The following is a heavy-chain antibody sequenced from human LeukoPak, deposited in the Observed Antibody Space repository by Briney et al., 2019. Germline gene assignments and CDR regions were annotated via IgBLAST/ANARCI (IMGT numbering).Heavy chain of an antibody. Sequence: GGSLRLSCAASGFTVSSNYMSWVRQAPGKGLEWVSIIYSGGSTFYADSVKGRFTISRDNSKNTLYLQMNSLRSDDTAVYYCARGYYDYVWGSYRSFLDYWGQGTLVTVSS. CDR1: GFTVSSNY. V-gene: IGHV3-53*05. CDR2: IYSGGST. J-gene: IGHJ4*02. CDR3: ARGYYDYVWGSYRSFLDY. D-gene: IGHD3-16*02.